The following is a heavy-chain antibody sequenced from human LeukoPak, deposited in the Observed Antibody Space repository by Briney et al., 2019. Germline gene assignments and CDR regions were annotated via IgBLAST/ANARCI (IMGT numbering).Heavy chain of an antibody. Sequence: GGSLRLSCAASGFTFSSYGMHWVRQAPGKGLEWVAVISYDGSNKYYADSVKGRFTISRDSSKNTLYLQMNSLRAEDTAVYYCAKTGRYFDWFRDAFDIWGQGTMVTVSS. J-gene: IGHJ3*02. D-gene: IGHD3-9*01. CDR3: AKTGRYFDWFRDAFDI. CDR2: ISYDGSNK. CDR1: GFTFSSYG. V-gene: IGHV3-30*18.